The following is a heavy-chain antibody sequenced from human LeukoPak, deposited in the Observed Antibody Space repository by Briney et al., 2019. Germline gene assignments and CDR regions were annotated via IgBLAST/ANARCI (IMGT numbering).Heavy chain of an antibody. CDR2: IYYSGST. CDR1: GGSISSFH. D-gene: IGHD1-26*01. CDR3: ARPKVGATYAFDI. V-gene: IGHV4-59*08. J-gene: IGHJ3*02. Sequence: PSETLSLTCTVSGGSISSFHWSWIRQPPGKGLEWIGYIYYSGSTNYNPSLKSRVTISVDTSKNQFSLKLSSVTAADTAVYYCARPKVGATYAFDIWGQGTMVTVSS.